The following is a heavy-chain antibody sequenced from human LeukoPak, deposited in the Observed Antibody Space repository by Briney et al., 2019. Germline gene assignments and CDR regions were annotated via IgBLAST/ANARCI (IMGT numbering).Heavy chain of an antibody. J-gene: IGHJ6*02. V-gene: IGHV3-33*01. Sequence: GGSLRLSCAASGFTFSSYGMHWVRQAPGKGPEWVAVIWYDGSNKYYADSVKGRFTISRDNSKNTLYLQMNSLRAEDTAVYYCARATEGYGMDVWGQGTTVTVSS. CDR2: IWYDGSNK. CDR3: ARATEGYGMDV. CDR1: GFTFSSYG.